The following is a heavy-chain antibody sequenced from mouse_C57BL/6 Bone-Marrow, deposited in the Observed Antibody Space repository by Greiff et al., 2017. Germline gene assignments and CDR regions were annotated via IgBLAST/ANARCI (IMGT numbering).Heavy chain of an antibody. CDR3: AINYGNYVGY. CDR2: IYPRDGST. Sequence: VQGVESGPELVKPGASVKLSCKASGYTFTSYDINWVKQRPGQGLEWIGWIYPRDGSTKYNEKFKGKATLTVDTSSSTAYMELHSLTSEDSAVYFCAINYGNYVGYWGQGTTLTVSS. D-gene: IGHD2-1*01. J-gene: IGHJ2*01. V-gene: IGHV1-85*01. CDR1: GYTFTSYD.